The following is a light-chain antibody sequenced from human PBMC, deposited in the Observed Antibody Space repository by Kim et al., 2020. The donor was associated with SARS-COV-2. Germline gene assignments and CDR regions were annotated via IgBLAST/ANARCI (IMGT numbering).Light chain of an antibody. V-gene: IGKV3-20*01. J-gene: IGKJ2*01. CDR1: QSVSSNY. CDR3: QQYGTSPRT. CDR2: GAS. Sequence: EILLTQSPGTLSLSPGERATLSCRASQSVSSNYLAWYQQKPGQAPRLLTYGASSRATGIPDRFSGSGSGTDFTLTISRLEPEDFAVYYCQQYGTSPRTFGPGTKLEI.